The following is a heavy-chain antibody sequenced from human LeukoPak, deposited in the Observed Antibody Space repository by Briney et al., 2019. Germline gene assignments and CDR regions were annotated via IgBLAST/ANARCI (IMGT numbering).Heavy chain of an antibody. CDR1: GGSFSGYY. D-gene: IGHD3-3*01. CDR2: INHSGST. V-gene: IGHV4-34*01. CDR3: ARGRNFWSGYLSAGREYYFDY. Sequence: SETLSLTCAVYGGSFSGYYWSWIRQPPGKGLEWIGEINHSGSTNYNPPLKSRVTISVDTSKNQFSLKLSSVTAADTAVYYCARGRNFWSGYLSAGREYYFDYWGQGTLVTVSS. J-gene: IGHJ4*02.